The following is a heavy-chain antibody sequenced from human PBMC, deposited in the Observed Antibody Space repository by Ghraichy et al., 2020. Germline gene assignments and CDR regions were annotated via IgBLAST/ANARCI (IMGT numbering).Heavy chain of an antibody. CDR2: TYYRSKWYN. CDR1: GDGVSSNSAA. D-gene: IGHD3-3*01. Sequence: SQTLSLTCAISGDGVSSNSAAWNWIRQSPSRGLEWLGRTYYRSKWYNDYAVSVKSRITINPDTSKNQFSLQLNSVTPEDTAVYYCARSGYPIWNAAFDYWGQGTLVTVSS. CDR3: ARSGYPIWNAAFDY. V-gene: IGHV6-1*01. J-gene: IGHJ4*02.